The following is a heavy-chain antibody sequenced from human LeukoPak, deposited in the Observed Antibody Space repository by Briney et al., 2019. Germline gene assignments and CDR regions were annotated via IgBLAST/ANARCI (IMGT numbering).Heavy chain of an antibody. V-gene: IGHV3-30*02. Sequence: PGGSLRLSCAASGFTLSSYGMHWVRQAPGKGLEWVAFIRYDGSNKYYADSVKGRFTISRDNSKNTLYLQMNSLRAEDTAVYYCASVGSSTSSYYYYYMDVWGKGTTVTVSS. CDR1: GFTLSSYG. D-gene: IGHD2-2*01. CDR3: ASVGSSTSSYYYYYMDV. J-gene: IGHJ6*03. CDR2: IRYDGSNK.